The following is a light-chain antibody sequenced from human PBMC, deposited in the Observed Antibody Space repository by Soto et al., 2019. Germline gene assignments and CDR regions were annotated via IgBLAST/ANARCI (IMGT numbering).Light chain of an antibody. J-gene: IGKJ4*01. CDR2: AAS. CDR1: QGISSY. V-gene: IGKV1-9*01. CDR3: QQLNSYPRP. Sequence: DIKLTQSPSFLSAYVGDSVTITCRASQGISSYLAWYQQKPGKAPKLLIYAASTLQSGVPSRFSGSGSGTEFTLTISSLQPEDFATYYCQQLNSYPRPFGGGTKV.